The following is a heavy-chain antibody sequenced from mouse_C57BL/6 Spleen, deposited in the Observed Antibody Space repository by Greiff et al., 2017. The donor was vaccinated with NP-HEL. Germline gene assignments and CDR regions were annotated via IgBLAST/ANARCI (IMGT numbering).Heavy chain of an antibody. D-gene: IGHD1-1*01. CDR2: IYPGSGNT. Sequence: QVHVKQSGAELVRPGASVKLSCKASGYTFTDYYINWVKQRPGQGLEWIARIYPGSGNTYYNEKFKGKATLTAEKSSSTAYMQLSSLTSEDSAVYVCARGYGSSSSVAYWGQGTLVTVSA. CDR3: ARGYGSSSSVAY. V-gene: IGHV1-76*01. J-gene: IGHJ3*01. CDR1: GYTFTDYY.